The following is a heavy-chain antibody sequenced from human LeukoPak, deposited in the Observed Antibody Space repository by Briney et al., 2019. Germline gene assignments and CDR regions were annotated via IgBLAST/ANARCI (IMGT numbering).Heavy chain of an antibody. J-gene: IGHJ6*04. Sequence: GGSLRPSCAASGFTFNSYSMNWVRQAPGKGLEWVSSIGGSNSYIYYADSMKGRFTISRDNAKNSVYLQMNSLRAEDTAVYYCAELGITMIGGVWGKGTTVTISS. V-gene: IGHV3-21*01. CDR2: IGGSNSYI. CDR3: AELGITMIGGV. CDR1: GFTFNSYS. D-gene: IGHD3-10*02.